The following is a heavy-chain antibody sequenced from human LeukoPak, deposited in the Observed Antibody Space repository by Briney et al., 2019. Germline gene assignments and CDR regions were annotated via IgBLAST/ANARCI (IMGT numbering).Heavy chain of an antibody. Sequence: PSETLSLTCAVYGGSFSGYYWSWIRQPPGKGLEWIGEINHSGSTNYNPSLKSRVTISVDTSKNQFSLKLSSVTAADTAVYYCARGPIAAAVHFDYWGQGTLVTVSS. D-gene: IGHD6-13*01. CDR3: ARGPIAAAVHFDY. CDR1: GGSFSGYY. V-gene: IGHV4-34*01. CDR2: INHSGST. J-gene: IGHJ4*02.